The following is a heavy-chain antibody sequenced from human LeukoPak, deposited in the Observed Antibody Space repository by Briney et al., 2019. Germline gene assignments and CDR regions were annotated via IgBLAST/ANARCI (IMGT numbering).Heavy chain of an antibody. Sequence: SETLSLTCSVSGGSIRSPSDYWGWIRQPPGKGLEWIGSIYYSGSTYYNPSLKSRVTISVDTSTNQFSLKLTSVTAADTALYYCARLRYSRGQYFDYWGQGVLISVSS. CDR3: ARLRYSRGQYFDY. CDR2: IYYSGST. D-gene: IGHD6-19*01. V-gene: IGHV4-39*01. J-gene: IGHJ4*02. CDR1: GGSIRSPSDY.